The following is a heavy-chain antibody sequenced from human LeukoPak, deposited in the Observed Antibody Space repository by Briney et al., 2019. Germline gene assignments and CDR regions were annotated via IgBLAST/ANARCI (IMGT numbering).Heavy chain of an antibody. CDR2: INHNSGGT. CDR1: GVSVIGYY. CDR3: ARSGYIYGNDY. Sequence: ASVKVSCKSSGVSVIGYYIHWVRQAPGQGLEWMGWINHNSGGTNYAQKFQGRVTMTRDTSISTVYMELSRLTSDDTAMYYCARSGYIYGNDYWGQGTLVTVSS. D-gene: IGHD5-18*01. V-gene: IGHV1-2*02. J-gene: IGHJ4*02.